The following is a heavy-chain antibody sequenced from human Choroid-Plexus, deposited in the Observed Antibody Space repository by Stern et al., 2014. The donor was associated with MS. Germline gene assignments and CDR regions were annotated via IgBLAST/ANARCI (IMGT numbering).Heavy chain of an antibody. Sequence: VHLVESGGGVVQPGRPLRLSCVASGFTFGSCAMHWVRQAPGKRLEWVAGVSYDGSNKYYADSVKGRFTISRDNSQNTLYMQMSSLRPEDTAVYYCAKDRQYLTYFFDHWGQGSLVTVSS. J-gene: IGHJ5*02. CDR1: GFTFGSCA. V-gene: IGHV3-30*18. CDR2: VSYDGSNK. D-gene: IGHD2/OR15-2a*01. CDR3: AKDRQYLTYFFDH.